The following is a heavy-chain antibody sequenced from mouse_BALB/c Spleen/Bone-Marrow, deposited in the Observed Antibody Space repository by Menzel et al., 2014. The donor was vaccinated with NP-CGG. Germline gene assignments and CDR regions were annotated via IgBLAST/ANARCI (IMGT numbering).Heavy chain of an antibody. J-gene: IGHJ3*01. CDR1: GYTFNDYY. Sequence: EVLLEESGPELVKPGASVKMSCTASGYTFNDYYMKWVKQSHGKSLEWIGGINPNNGDTFYNQKFKGKATMTVDKSSSTAYMQLISLPSDDSAVYYCSRANYRYGWFAYWGQGTLVTVSA. CDR3: SRANYRYGWFAY. D-gene: IGHD2-14*01. V-gene: IGHV1-26*01. CDR2: INPNNGDT.